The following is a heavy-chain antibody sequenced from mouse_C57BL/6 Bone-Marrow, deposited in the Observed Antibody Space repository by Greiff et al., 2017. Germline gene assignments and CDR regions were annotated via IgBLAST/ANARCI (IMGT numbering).Heavy chain of an antibody. J-gene: IGHJ4*01. D-gene: IGHD2-4*01. Sequence: VKLMESGPGLVQPSQSLSITCTVSGFSLTSYGVHWVRPSPGKGLEWLGVIWSGGSTDYNAAFISRLSISKDNSKSQVFFKMNSLQADDTAIYYCARVDYDYDGYAMGYWGQGTSVTVSS. CDR3: ARVDYDYDGYAMGY. CDR1: GFSLTSYG. CDR2: IWSGGST. V-gene: IGHV2-2*01.